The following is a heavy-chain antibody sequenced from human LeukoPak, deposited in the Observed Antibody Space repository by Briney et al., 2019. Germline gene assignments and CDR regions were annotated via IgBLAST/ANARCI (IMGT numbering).Heavy chain of an antibody. CDR1: GYTFTSYD. CDR3: ATGVGAVATAQ. D-gene: IGHD5-12*01. V-gene: IGHV1-8*01. Sequence: GASVTVSFKASGYTFTSYDINWVRQATGQGLEWMGWMNPNSGNTGYAQKFQGRVTMTRNTSISTAYMELSSLRSEDTAVYYCATGVGAVATAQWGQGTLATVSS. CDR2: MNPNSGNT. J-gene: IGHJ4*02.